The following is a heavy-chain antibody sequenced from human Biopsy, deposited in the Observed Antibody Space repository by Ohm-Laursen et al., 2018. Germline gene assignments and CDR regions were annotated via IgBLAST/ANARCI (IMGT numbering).Heavy chain of an antibody. D-gene: IGHD3-22*01. CDR1: GYTFTGYH. Sequence: ASAKVSCKASGYTFTGYHVHWVRQAPGQGLEWMGWINATTGDTNYAQKFQGRVTMTRDTSISTAYVDLSSLRSDDTAVYYCTRGGYYYDSLAYYYWFDPWGQGTLVTVSS. J-gene: IGHJ5*02. V-gene: IGHV1-2*02. CDR3: TRGGYYYDSLAYYYWFDP. CDR2: INATTGDT.